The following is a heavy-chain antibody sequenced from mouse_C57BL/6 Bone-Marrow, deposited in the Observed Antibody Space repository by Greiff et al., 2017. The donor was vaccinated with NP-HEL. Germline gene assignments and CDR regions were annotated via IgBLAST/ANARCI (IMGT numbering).Heavy chain of an antibody. CDR3: TTSYDGYYARDY. CDR2: IDPENGDT. V-gene: IGHV14-4*01. Sequence: VQLKQSGAELVRPGASVKLSCTASGFNIKDDYMHWVKQRPEQGLEWIGWIDPENGDTEYASKFQGKATITADTSSNTAYLQLSSLTSEDTAVYYCTTSYDGYYARDYWGQGTSVTVSS. J-gene: IGHJ4*01. D-gene: IGHD2-3*01. CDR1: GFNIKDDY.